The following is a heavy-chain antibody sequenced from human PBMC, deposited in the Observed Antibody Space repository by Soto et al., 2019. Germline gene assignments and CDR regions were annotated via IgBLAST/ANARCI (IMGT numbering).Heavy chain of an antibody. Sequence: PGGSLRLSCAASGSTFSSYAMSWVRQAPGKGLEWVSAISGSGGSTYYADSVKGRFTISRDNSKNTLYLQMDSLRAEDTAVYYCAKSWVSSWSTTNDYWGQGTLVTVSS. CDR3: AKSWVSSWSTTNDY. J-gene: IGHJ4*02. V-gene: IGHV3-23*01. D-gene: IGHD6-13*01. CDR2: ISGSGGST. CDR1: GSTFSSYA.